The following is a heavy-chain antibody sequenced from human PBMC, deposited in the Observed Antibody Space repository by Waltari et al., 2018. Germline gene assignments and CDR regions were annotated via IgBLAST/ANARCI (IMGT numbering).Heavy chain of an antibody. Sequence: QVDLVQSGAEMKKPGASVKVSCKASGYTVGSYGIHWGRQAPGQRLEWLGWINAGNGKTQASQRFQDRLTLSRDRSAATAFMDLTSLTSEDTAVYYCARGWGLRAFDFWGQGTLVTVSS. CDR3: ARGWGLRAFDF. CDR2: INAGNGKT. J-gene: IGHJ4*02. D-gene: IGHD2-21*02. V-gene: IGHV1-3*01. CDR1: GYTVGSYG.